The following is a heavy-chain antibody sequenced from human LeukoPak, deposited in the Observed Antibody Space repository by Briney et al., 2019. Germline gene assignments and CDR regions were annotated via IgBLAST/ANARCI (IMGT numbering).Heavy chain of an antibody. J-gene: IGHJ3*02. V-gene: IGHV1-69*13. D-gene: IGHD4-17*01. CDR1: GYTFTSYY. CDR3: ARWRDYYGDYDGDAFDI. CDR2: IIPIFGTA. Sequence: ASVRVSCKASGYTFTSYYMHWVRQAPGQGLEWMGGIIPIFGTANYAQKFQGRVTITADESTSTAYMELSSLRSEDTAVYYCARWRDYYGDYDGDAFDIWGQGTMVTVSS.